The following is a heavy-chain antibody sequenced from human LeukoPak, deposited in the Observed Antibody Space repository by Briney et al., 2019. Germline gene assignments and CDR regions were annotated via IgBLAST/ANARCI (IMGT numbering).Heavy chain of an antibody. CDR3: ARNVRCCSSTSKHPWFDP. D-gene: IGHD2-2*01. CDR2: IYSSGST. J-gene: IGHJ5*02. CDR1: GASISGSGYY. V-gene: IGHV4-39*01. Sequence: SETLSLTCAVSGASISGSGYYWGWIRQPPGKGLEWIGNIYSSGSTYYNASLQSRVTISIDTSKNQFSLKLSSVTAADTAVYYCARNVRCCSSTSKHPWFDPWGQGTLVTVSS.